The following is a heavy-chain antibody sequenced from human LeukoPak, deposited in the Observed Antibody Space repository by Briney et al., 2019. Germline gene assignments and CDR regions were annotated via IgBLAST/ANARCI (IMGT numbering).Heavy chain of an antibody. D-gene: IGHD3-22*01. CDR2: INPNSGGT. CDR3: ARDYMGSDSSGG. J-gene: IGHJ4*02. Sequence: ASVKVSCKASGYTFTGYYMHWVRQAPGQGLEWTGWINPNSGGTNYAQRFQGRVTMTRDTSISTAYMELSRLRSDDTAVYYCARDYMGSDSSGGWGQGTLVTVSS. CDR1: GYTFTGYY. V-gene: IGHV1-2*02.